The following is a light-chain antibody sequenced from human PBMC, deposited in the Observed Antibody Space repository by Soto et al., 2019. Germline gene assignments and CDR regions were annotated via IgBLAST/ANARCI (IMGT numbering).Light chain of an antibody. CDR1: QTIRTS. CDR3: QQTYATPPT. Sequence: DFQMTQSPSSLSASVGDRVILTCRASQTIRTSLNWYQQKPGKAPKLLIYAASTLHSGVPSRFSGSGSGTEFTLSISNLQPEDYASYFCQQTYATPPTFGQGTQVEI. V-gene: IGKV1-39*01. J-gene: IGKJ1*01. CDR2: AAS.